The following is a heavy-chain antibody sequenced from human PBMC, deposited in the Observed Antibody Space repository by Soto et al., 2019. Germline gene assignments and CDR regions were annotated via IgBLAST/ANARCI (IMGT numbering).Heavy chain of an antibody. D-gene: IGHD5-12*01. Sequence: QVQLVQSGAEVKKPGASVKVSCKTSGYTFSNYGINWVRQAPGQGLEWMGWISAYNGNTNFAQKLQGRVSLTTDTASTKAYTELRSLTSDDTAVYYCARDLVPGYTGFSDYWGQGTLVTVSS. J-gene: IGHJ4*02. V-gene: IGHV1-18*01. CDR1: GYTFSNYG. CDR2: ISAYNGNT. CDR3: ARDLVPGYTGFSDY.